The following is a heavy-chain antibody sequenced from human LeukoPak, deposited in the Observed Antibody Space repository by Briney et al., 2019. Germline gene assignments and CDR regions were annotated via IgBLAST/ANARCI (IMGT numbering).Heavy chain of an antibody. CDR1: GGTFSSYA. CDR2: IIPILCIA. D-gene: IGHD5-12*01. J-gene: IGHJ4*02. CDR3: ARADSGYDSS. V-gene: IGHV1-69*04. Sequence: SVQVSCKASGGTFSSYAISWVRQPPGQGLEWMGRIIPILCIANFAQKFQGRVQITTDKSTSTAFIELSRWSADDTAVFYFARADSGYDSSWGQGTLVTVSS.